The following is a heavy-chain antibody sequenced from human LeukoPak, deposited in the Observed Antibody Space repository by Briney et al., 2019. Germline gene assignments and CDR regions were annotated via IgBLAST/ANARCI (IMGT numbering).Heavy chain of an antibody. CDR1: GFTFSSYA. CDR2: ISYDGSNK. CDR3: ARDYGDYDYYYYGMDV. D-gene: IGHD4-17*01. J-gene: IGHJ6*02. Sequence: GRSLRLSCAASGFTFSSYAMHWVRQAPGKGLEWVAVISYDGSNKYYADSVKGRFTISRDNSKNTLYLHMNSLRAEDTAVYCCARDYGDYDYYYYGMDVWGQGTTVTVSS. V-gene: IGHV3-30-3*01.